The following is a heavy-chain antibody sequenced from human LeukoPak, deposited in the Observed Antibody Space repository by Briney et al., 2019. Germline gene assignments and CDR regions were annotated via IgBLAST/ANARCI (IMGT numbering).Heavy chain of an antibody. CDR1: GYSFTSYW. V-gene: IGHV5-51*01. J-gene: IGHJ4*02. CDR2: IYPGDSDT. CDR3: ARPSGALTGGGWSFDY. Sequence: GESLKISCKGSGYSFTSYWIGWVRQMPGKGLEWMGIIYPGDSDTRYSPSFQGQVTISADKSISTDYLQWSSLKASDTAMYYCARPSGALTGGGWSFDYWGQGTLVTVSS. D-gene: IGHD7-27*01.